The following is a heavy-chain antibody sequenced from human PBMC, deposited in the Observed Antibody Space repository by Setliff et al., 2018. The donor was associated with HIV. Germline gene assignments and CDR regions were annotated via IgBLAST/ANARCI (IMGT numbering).Heavy chain of an antibody. CDR1: GASIGSPIYY. CDR3: AAAEGQGPWYFFDN. D-gene: IGHD6-13*01. V-gene: IGHV4-39*01. Sequence: ETLSLTCSVSGASIGSPIYYWGWIRQAPGKGLEWIGNIYYNGNTNYKPSLERRLTISVDTSKNQFSLSLSSVTATDTALYFCAAAEGQGPWYFFDNWGQGTQVTVSS. J-gene: IGHJ4*02. CDR2: IYYNGNT.